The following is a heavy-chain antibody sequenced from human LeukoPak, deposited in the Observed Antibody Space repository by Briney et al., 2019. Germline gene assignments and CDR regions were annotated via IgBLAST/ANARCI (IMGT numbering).Heavy chain of an antibody. Sequence: GGSLRLSCAASGFTFSDYYMSWIRQAPGKGLEWVSYISSSSSYIYYADSVKGRFTISRDNAKNSLYLQMNSLRAEDTAVYYCARVDFCSGGSCHPFDYWGQGTLVTVSS. CDR2: ISSSSSYI. J-gene: IGHJ4*02. CDR1: GFTFSDYY. V-gene: IGHV3-11*06. CDR3: ARVDFCSGGSCHPFDY. D-gene: IGHD2-15*01.